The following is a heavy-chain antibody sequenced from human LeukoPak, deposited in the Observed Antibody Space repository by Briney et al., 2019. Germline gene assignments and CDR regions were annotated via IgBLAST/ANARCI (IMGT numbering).Heavy chain of an antibody. J-gene: IGHJ6*02. CDR2: INAGNGNT. Sequence: RASVKVSCKASGYTFTSYGISWVRQAPGQRLEWMGWINAGNGNTKYSQKFQGRVTITRDTSASTAYMELSSLRSEDTAVYYCASSDVDYYYYGMDVWGQGTTVTVSS. V-gene: IGHV1-3*01. CDR1: GYTFTSYG. D-gene: IGHD2-21*01. CDR3: ASSDVDYYYYGMDV.